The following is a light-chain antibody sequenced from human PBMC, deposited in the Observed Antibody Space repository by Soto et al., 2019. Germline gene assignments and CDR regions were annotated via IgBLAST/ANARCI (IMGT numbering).Light chain of an antibody. J-gene: IGKJ1*01. CDR1: QDIRND. CDR2: EAS. V-gene: IGKV1-17*01. Sequence: DIQMTQSPSSMYESVGDRVTNTCRASQDIRNDLDWFQQKPAKATERLIYEASNLQSWVPSRFSGSGSGTEFTLTISSLQAEDFATYFCLQYSTYPWTFGQGTKV. CDR3: LQYSTYPWT.